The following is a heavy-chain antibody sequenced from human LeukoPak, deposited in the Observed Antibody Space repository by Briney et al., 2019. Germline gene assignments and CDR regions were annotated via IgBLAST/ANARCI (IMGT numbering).Heavy chain of an antibody. J-gene: IGHJ4*02. V-gene: IGHV4-59*02. D-gene: IGHD1-7*01. CDR1: GGSVNGYY. CDR2: IHYSGLT. Sequence: PSETLSLTCTVSGGSVNGYYWNWIRQPPGKGLEWMGFIHYSGLTVYSPSFQSRVTMSVDTSRNQFSLDLSSVTAADTALYYCARDPPEDEWNSLDSWGQGTLVTVSS. CDR3: ARDPPEDEWNSLDS.